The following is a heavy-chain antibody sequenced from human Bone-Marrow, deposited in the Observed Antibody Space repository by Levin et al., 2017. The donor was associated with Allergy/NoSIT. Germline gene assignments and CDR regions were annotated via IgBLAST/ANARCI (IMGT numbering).Heavy chain of an antibody. Sequence: PSETLSLTCAVSGGSLSSSAWWSWVRQSPGKGLEWIGEIYFSETTNYNPSLKSRVTISLNKSKSQFSLRLTSVTAADTAVYYCARRFGLERIYDWSPHYFDYWGQGTLVTVSS. J-gene: IGHJ4*02. D-gene: IGHD1-1*01. V-gene: IGHV4-4*02. CDR3: ARRFGLERIYDWSPHYFDY. CDR1: GGSLSSSAW. CDR2: IYFSETT.